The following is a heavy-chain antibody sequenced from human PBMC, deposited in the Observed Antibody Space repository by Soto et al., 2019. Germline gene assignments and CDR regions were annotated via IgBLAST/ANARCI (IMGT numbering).Heavy chain of an antibody. Sequence: EVQLVQSGGGSVQPGGSLRLSCAASGFTFTNYWMHWVRQVPGKGLVWVSRIDGVGTGTSYSDSVRGRFTISRDNAENTLYLQMNSLRAEDTAVYYCKTVFEYWGQCTLVTVSS. V-gene: IGHV3-74*01. CDR1: GFTFTNYW. CDR3: KTVFEY. J-gene: IGHJ4*02. CDR2: IDGVGTGT. D-gene: IGHD4-17*01.